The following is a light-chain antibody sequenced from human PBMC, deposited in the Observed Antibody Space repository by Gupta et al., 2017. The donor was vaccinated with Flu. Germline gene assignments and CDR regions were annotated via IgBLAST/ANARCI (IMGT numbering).Light chain of an antibody. CDR2: GAS. CDR3: QQYDILFSLT. J-gene: IGKJ4*01. V-gene: IGKV1-33*01. CDR1: QDITTF. Sequence: DIQMTQSPSSLSASVGGRVTITCQASQDITTFLSWYQQKPGKAPKLLIYGASILQTGVPSRFSGSGSGTDFTFTISYLQPEDVATYYCQQYDILFSLTFGGGTKVEI.